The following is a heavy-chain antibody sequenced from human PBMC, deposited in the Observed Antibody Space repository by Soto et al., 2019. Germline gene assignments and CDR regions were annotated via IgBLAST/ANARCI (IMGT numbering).Heavy chain of an antibody. D-gene: IGHD3-9*01. Sequence: ASVKVSCKASGYTFADYDINWVRQATEQGLEWMGWMNPNSGNTAYAQKFQGRVTMTRDFFKSTAYMELSSLTSEDTAVYYCARRARRGRQHWLPFDYSAQGTLVTVSS. J-gene: IGHJ4*02. V-gene: IGHV1-8*01. CDR1: GYTFADYD. CDR3: ARRARRGRQHWLPFDY. CDR2: MNPNSGNT.